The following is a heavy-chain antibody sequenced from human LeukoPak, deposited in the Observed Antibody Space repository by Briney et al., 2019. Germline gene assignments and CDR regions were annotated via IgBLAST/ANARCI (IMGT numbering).Heavy chain of an antibody. D-gene: IGHD2-21*02. CDR3: AREGGVTYPYYYYGMDV. CDR2: IYYSGST. V-gene: IGHV4-59*01. Sequence: SETLSLTCTVSGGSISSYYWSWIRQPPGKGLEWIGYIYYSGSTNYNPSLKSRVTISVDTSKNQFSLKLSSVTAADTAVYYCAREGGVTYPYYYYGMDVWGQGTTVTVSS. CDR1: GGSISSYY. J-gene: IGHJ6*02.